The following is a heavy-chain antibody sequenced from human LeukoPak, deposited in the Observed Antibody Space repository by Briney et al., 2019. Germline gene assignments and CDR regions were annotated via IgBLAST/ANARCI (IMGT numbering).Heavy chain of an antibody. D-gene: IGHD3-22*01. Sequence: SETLSLTCAVYGGSFSGYYWSWIRQPPGKGLEWIGEINHSGSTNYNPSLKSRVTISVDTSKNQFSLKLSSVTAADTAVYFCARYYYDSSGYAIYYYYMDVWGKGTTVIISS. CDR1: GGSFSGYY. V-gene: IGHV4-34*01. J-gene: IGHJ6*03. CDR2: INHSGST. CDR3: ARYYYDSSGYAIYYYYMDV.